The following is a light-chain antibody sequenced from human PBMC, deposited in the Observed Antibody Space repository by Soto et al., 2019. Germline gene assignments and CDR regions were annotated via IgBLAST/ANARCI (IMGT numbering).Light chain of an antibody. CDR2: DVS. V-gene: IGLV2-14*01. CDR3: SSYTSSSTGVV. CDR1: SSDVGVYNY. Sequence: QSALTQPASVSGSPGQSITISCTGTSSDVGVYNYVSWYQQHPGKAPKLMIYDVSNRPSGVSNRFSGSKSGNTASLTISGLQAEDEADYYCSSYTSSSTGVVFGGGTKLTVL. J-gene: IGLJ2*01.